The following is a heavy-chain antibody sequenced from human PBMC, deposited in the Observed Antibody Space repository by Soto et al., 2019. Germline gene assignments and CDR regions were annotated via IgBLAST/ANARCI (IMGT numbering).Heavy chain of an antibody. D-gene: IGHD3-9*01. CDR3: ARDPPYDYDILTGFPNYYYYGMDV. J-gene: IGHJ6*02. CDR2: INPSGGST. CDR1: GYTFTSYY. Sequence: ASVKVSFKASGYTFTSYYMHWVRQAPGQGLEWMGIINPSGGSTSYAQKFQGRVTMTRDTSTSTVYMELSSLRSEDTAVYYCARDPPYDYDILTGFPNYYYYGMDVWGQGTTVTVSS. V-gene: IGHV1-46*01.